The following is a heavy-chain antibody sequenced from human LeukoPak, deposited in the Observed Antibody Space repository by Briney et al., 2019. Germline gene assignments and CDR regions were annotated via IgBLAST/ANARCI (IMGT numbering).Heavy chain of an antibody. CDR2: ISTDGYTT. CDR1: GLAFSAYK. CDR3: ARVHITMIVGNGMDV. D-gene: IGHD3-22*01. J-gene: IGHJ6*02. V-gene: IGHV3-74*01. Sequence: GGSLRLSCAASGLAFSAYKMHWVRQAPRKGLVWVSRISTDGYTTDYADFVQGRFTASRDNTKDTWSLEMNSLRAEDTAVYYCARVHITMIVGNGMDVWGQGTTVTVSS.